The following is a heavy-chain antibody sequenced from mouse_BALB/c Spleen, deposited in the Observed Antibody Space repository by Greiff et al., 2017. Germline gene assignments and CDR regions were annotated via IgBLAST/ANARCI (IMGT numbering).Heavy chain of an antibody. CDR1: GYSITSDYA. V-gene: IGHV3-2*02. Sequence: EVHLVESGPGLVKPSQSLSLTCTVTGYSITSDYAWNWIRQFPGNKLEWMGYISYSGSTSYNPSLKSRISITRDTSKNQFFLQLNSVTTEDTATYYCARYYRYFDYWGQGTTLTVSS. J-gene: IGHJ2*01. CDR3: ARYYRYFDY. D-gene: IGHD2-14*01. CDR2: ISYSGST.